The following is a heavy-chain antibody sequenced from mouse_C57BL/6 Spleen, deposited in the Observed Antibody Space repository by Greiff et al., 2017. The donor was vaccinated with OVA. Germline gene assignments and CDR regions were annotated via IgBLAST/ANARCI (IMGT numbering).Heavy chain of an antibody. CDR3: ARFYYYGSSGAMDY. CDR2: IDPSDSYT. Sequence: VQLQQPGAELVMPGASVKLSCKASGYTFTSYWMHWVKQRPGQGLEWIGEIDPSDSYTNYNQKFKGKSTLTVDKSSSTAYMQLSSLTSEDSAVYYCARFYYYGSSGAMDYWGQGTSVTVSS. V-gene: IGHV1-69*01. CDR1: GYTFTSYW. J-gene: IGHJ4*01. D-gene: IGHD1-1*01.